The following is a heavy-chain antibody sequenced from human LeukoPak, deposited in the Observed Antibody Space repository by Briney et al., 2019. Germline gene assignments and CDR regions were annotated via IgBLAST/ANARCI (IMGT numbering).Heavy chain of an antibody. CDR2: ISSSGNTI. CDR3: ARGVGGLKVGANHY. CDR1: GFTFSIYY. J-gene: IGHJ4*02. D-gene: IGHD1-26*01. V-gene: IGHV3-11*01. Sequence: PGGSPRLSCAASGFTFSIYYMTWIRQAPGKGLEWVSYISSSGNTIYYADSVKGRFTISRDNAEKSLYLKMTSLRADDTAVYYCARGVGGLKVGANHYWGQGTLVTVSS.